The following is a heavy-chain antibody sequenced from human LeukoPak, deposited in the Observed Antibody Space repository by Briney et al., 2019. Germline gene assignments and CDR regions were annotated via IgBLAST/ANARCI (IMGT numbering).Heavy chain of an antibody. V-gene: IGHV1-69*04. J-gene: IGHJ3*01. CDR3: ASPIVVGATR. CDR2: IIPILGIA. Sequence: GASVKVSCKASGGTFSSYAISWVRQAPGQGLEWMGRIIPILGIANYAQKFQGRVTITADKSTSTAYIELSSLRSEDTAVYYCASPIVVGATRWGQGTMVTVSS. CDR1: GGTFSSYA. D-gene: IGHD1-26*01.